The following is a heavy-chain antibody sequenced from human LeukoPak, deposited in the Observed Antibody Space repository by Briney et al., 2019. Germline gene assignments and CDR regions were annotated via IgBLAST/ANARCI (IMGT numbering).Heavy chain of an antibody. V-gene: IGHV3-23*01. CDR2: IGAHSTST. Sequence: HPGGSLRLSCAASGFTFSSYGMHWVRQAPGKGLEWVSCIGAHSTSTYSVDSVKGRFTISRDNSRNTLHLQMNSLRAEDTTIYYCAKGGDGNCYSACESWGQGSLVTVSS. J-gene: IGHJ4*02. CDR1: GFTFSSYG. D-gene: IGHD2-15*01. CDR3: AKGGDGNCYSACES.